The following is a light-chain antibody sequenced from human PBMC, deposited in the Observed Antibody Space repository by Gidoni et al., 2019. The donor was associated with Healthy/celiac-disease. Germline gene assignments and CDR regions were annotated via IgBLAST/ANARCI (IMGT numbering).Light chain of an antibody. CDR1: QSISSW. CDR2: DAS. V-gene: IGKV1-5*01. Sequence: DIQMTQSPSTLSASVGDRVTITCRARQSISSWLAWYQQTPGKAPKLLIYDASSLESGVPSRFSGSGSGTEFTLTISSLQPDDFATYYCQQYNSYPYTFGQGTKLEIK. J-gene: IGKJ2*01. CDR3: QQYNSYPYT.